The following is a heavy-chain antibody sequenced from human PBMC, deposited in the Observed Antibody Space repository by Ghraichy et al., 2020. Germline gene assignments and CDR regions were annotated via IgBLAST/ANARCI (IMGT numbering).Heavy chain of an antibody. D-gene: IGHD2-21*02. CDR1: GGSISSYY. J-gene: IGHJ4*02. V-gene: IGHV4-59*08. CDR3: ARLAVTPGDAWFDY. Sequence: SQTLSLTCTVSGGSISSYYWSWIRQPPGKGLEWIGYIYYSGSTNYNPSLKSRVTISVDTSKNQFSLKLSSVTAADTAVYYCARLAVTPGDAWFDYWGQGTLVTVSS. CDR2: IYYSGST.